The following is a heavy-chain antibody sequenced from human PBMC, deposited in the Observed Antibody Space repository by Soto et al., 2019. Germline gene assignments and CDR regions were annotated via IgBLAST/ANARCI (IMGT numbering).Heavy chain of an antibody. J-gene: IGHJ6*02. Sequence: GESLKISCKGSGYSFTSYWISWVRQMPGKGLEWMGRIDPSDSYTNYSPSFQGHVTISADKSISTAYLQWSSLKASDTAMYYCARHEGDCSSTSCYIVYYYYYGMDVWGQGTTVTVSS. CDR3: ARHEGDCSSTSCYIVYYYYYGMDV. CDR1: GYSFTSYW. V-gene: IGHV5-10-1*01. CDR2: IDPSDSYT. D-gene: IGHD2-2*02.